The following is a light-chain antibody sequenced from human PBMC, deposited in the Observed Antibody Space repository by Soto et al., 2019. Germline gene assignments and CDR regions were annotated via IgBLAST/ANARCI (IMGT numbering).Light chain of an antibody. CDR1: QDMGGR. V-gene: IGKV1-12*01. J-gene: IGKJ1*01. CDR2: AAS. CDR3: LQVYSFPRT. Sequence: DIQMNQSPSSVYASVGDRITITCRASQDMGGRLAWFQQKPGKAPQYLIQAASILQSGVPSRFSGSGSGTEFILTINNLQPEDFASYFCLQVYSFPRTFGLGPKVEI.